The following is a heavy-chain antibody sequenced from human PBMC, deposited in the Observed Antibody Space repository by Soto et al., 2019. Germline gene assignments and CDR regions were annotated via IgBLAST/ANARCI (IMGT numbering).Heavy chain of an antibody. CDR2: ISSSSSTI. D-gene: IGHD3-10*02. CDR1: GFTFGSYS. J-gene: IGHJ4*02. CDR3: ATVFRSSNFNY. Sequence: GGSLRLSCAASGFTFGSYSMNWVRQAPGKGLEWVSYISSSSSTIYYADSVEGRFTISRNDAKNSLYLQLDSLRAEDTAVYYCATVFRSSNFNYWGQGTLVTVSS. V-gene: IGHV3-48*04.